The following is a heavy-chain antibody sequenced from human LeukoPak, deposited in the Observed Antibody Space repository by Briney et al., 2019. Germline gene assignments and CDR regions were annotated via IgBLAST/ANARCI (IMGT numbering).Heavy chain of an antibody. CDR3: ARAPHLYYDFWSGSENWFDP. CDR1: GGSISSYY. CDR2: IYYSGST. Sequence: SETLSLTCTVSGGSISSYYWSWIRQPPGKGLEWIGYIYYSGSTIYNPSLKSRVTISVDTSKNQFSLKLSSVTAADTAVYYCARAPHLYYDFWSGSENWFDPWGQGTLVTVSS. V-gene: IGHV4-59*01. J-gene: IGHJ5*02. D-gene: IGHD3-3*01.